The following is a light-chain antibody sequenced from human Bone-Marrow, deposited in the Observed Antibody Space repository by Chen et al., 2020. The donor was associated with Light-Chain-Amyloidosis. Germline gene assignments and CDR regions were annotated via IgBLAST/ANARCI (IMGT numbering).Light chain of an antibody. Sequence: SYELTQPPSVSVSPGQTARITCSGDDLPTQYAYWYQQKPGQAPVLVTHRDNEMPSGISERFSGSSSGTTATLTISGVQAEDEADYHCQSADSSGTYEVIFGGGTKLTVL. V-gene: IGLV3-25*03. J-gene: IGLJ2*01. CDR1: DLPTQY. CDR3: QSADSSGTYEVI. CDR2: RDN.